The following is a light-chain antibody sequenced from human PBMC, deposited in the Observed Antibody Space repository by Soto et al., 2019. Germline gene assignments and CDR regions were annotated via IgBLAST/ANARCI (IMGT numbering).Light chain of an antibody. CDR1: FGDVGGYNY. Sequence: QSALTQPRSVSESPGQSVTISCSGTFGDVGGYNYVSWYQQHPGKAPRVLIYDVTKRPSGVPDRFSGSRSGNTASLTISGLQAEDEADYYCCSYAGSYTWVFGGGTKVTVL. V-gene: IGLV2-11*01. J-gene: IGLJ3*02. CDR2: DVT. CDR3: CSYAGSYTWV.